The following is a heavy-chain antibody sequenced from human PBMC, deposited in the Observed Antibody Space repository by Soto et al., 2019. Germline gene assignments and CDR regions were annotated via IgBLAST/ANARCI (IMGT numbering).Heavy chain of an antibody. D-gene: IGHD2-15*01. CDR2: ISADNGNT. Sequence: QVQLVQSGAEVKKTGATVKVSCKATGFIFTSYGISWVRQAPGHGLEWMGWISADNGNTNYAQKLQGRVTMTTDTSTSTAYMELRSLRSDDTAVYYCARDWYCSGGRCYNCFDPWGQGTLVTVSS. V-gene: IGHV1-18*04. CDR3: ARDWYCSGGRCYNCFDP. CDR1: GFIFTSYG. J-gene: IGHJ5*02.